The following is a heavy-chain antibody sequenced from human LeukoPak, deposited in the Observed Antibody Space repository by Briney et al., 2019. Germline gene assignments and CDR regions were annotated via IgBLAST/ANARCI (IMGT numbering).Heavy chain of an antibody. J-gene: IGHJ5*02. V-gene: IGHV3-23*01. D-gene: IGHD6-13*01. Sequence: GGSLRLSCAPSGFTFDDYAMHWVRQAPGKGLEWVSALSCSGGSTYYADSVKGRFAISRDNSKNTLYLQMNSLRAEDTAVYYCAKDALRAKYSSSWYWFDPWGQGTLVTVSS. CDR2: LSCSGGST. CDR3: AKDALRAKYSSSWYWFDP. CDR1: GFTFDDYA.